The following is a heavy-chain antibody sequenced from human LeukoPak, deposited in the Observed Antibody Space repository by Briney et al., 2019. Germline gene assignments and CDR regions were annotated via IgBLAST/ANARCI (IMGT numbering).Heavy chain of an antibody. CDR1: GFTFSNHL. J-gene: IGHJ4*02. CDR2: IKSDGTTT. D-gene: IGHD4-17*01. V-gene: IGHV3-74*01. Sequence: PGGSLRLSCVASGFTFSNHLMHWVRQAPGKGLESASHIKSDGTTTTYADSVKGRFTISRDNAKNTVYLQMNSLRADDTAVYYCARDYGGLDYWGQGTLVTVSS. CDR3: ARDYGGLDY.